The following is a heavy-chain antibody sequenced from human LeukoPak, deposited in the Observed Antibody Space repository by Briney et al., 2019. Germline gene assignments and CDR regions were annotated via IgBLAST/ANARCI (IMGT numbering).Heavy chain of an antibody. CDR2: IIPIFGTA. J-gene: IGHJ6*02. Sequence: GASVKVSCKASGGTFSSYAISWVRQAPGQGLEWMGGIIPIFGTANYAQKFQGRVTITADESTSTAYMELSSLRSDDTAVYYCARDLVATIPDYYYYGMDVWGQGTTVTVSS. D-gene: IGHD5-12*01. V-gene: IGHV1-69*13. CDR3: ARDLVATIPDYYYYGMDV. CDR1: GGTFSSYA.